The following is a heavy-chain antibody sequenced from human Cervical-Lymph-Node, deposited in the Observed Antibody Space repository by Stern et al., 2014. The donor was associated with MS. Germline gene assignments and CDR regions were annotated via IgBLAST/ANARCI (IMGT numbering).Heavy chain of an antibody. D-gene: IGHD5-18*01. CDR2: IVPMSGTT. J-gene: IGHJ4*02. CDR3: AGPRYNY. V-gene: IGHV1-69*14. CDR1: GGTFISYA. Sequence: QVQLVQSGAAVKKPGSSVKVSYKASGGTFISYAITWVRQAPGQGLAWMGDIVPMSGTTTYAHIFQDRVRTTANKSTNTAYMELSNLTSEDTAIYFCAGPRYNYWGQGTLVLVSS.